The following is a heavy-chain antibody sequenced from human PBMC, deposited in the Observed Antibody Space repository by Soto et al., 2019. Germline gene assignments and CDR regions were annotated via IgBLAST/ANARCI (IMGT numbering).Heavy chain of an antibody. J-gene: IGHJ6*02. V-gene: IGHV1-18*04. Sequence: GASVKVSCKASGYTFTGYYMHWVRQAPGQGLEWLGWISPYTGNTYYATKVQGRLTLTTDTSTSTAFMDLGSLTSADTAVYYCAMVDLYVTPTPQDVWGQGTAVTVSS. D-gene: IGHD3-16*01. CDR1: GYTFTGYY. CDR3: AMVDLYVTPTPQDV. CDR2: ISPYTGNT.